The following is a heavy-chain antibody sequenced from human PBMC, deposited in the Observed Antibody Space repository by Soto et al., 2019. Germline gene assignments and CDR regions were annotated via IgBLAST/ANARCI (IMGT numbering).Heavy chain of an antibody. D-gene: IGHD2-2*01. CDR3: AKERMEQYQLLPFFDY. CDR2: ISHDGCNE. V-gene: IGHV3-30*18. CDR1: GFTFSSHG. Sequence: HPGGSLRLSCAASGFTFSSHGMHWLRQAPGKGLEWVTVISHDGCNEYYADSVKGRFTISRDNSKNTLYLQMNSLRAEDTAVYYCAKERMEQYQLLPFFDYWGQGTLGTVSS. J-gene: IGHJ4*02.